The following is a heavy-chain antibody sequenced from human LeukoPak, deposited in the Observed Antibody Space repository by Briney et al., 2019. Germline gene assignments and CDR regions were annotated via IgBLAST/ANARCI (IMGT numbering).Heavy chain of an antibody. CDR3: ASAPPGIAAYFDY. V-gene: IGHV3-74*03. Sequence: GRSLRLSCAASGFTFSSYWMHWVRQAPGKGLVWVSRINSDGISTKYADSVKGRFTISRDNAKNTLFLQMNSLRAEDTAVYYCASAPPGIAAYFDYWGQGTLVTVSS. J-gene: IGHJ4*02. D-gene: IGHD6-13*01. CDR1: GFTFSSYW. CDR2: INSDGIST.